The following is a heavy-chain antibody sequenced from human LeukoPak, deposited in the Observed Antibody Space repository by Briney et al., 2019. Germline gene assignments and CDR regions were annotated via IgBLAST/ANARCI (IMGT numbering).Heavy chain of an antibody. D-gene: IGHD3-3*01. Sequence: PGGSLRLSCAASGFTVSSNYMSWVRQAPGKGLEWVSVIYSGGSTYYADSVKGRFTISRDNSKNTLYLQMNSLRAEDTAVYYCARYYDFWSGHYTFYYFDYWGQGTLVTVSS. CDR3: ARYYDFWSGHYTFYYFDY. CDR1: GFTVSSNY. J-gene: IGHJ4*02. V-gene: IGHV3-53*01. CDR2: IYSGGST.